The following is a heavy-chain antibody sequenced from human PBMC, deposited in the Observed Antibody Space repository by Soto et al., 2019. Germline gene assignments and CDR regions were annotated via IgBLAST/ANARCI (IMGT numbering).Heavy chain of an antibody. Sequence: GGSLRLSCTASGFTFGDYAMSWFRQAPGKGLDWVGFIRSKTYGGTTEYAASVKGRFTISRDDSKSIAYLQMNSLKTEDTAVYYCTRDPDDSSGYYYLTYDYWSQGTLVTVSS. J-gene: IGHJ4*02. D-gene: IGHD3-22*01. CDR1: GFTFGDYA. CDR3: TRDPDDSSGYYYLTYDY. V-gene: IGHV3-49*03. CDR2: IRSKTYGGTT.